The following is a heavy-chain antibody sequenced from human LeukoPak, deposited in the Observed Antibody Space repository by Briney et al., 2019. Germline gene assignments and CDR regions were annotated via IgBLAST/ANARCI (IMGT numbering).Heavy chain of an antibody. V-gene: IGHV4-61*01. J-gene: IGHJ4*02. CDR2: IFYSGST. D-gene: IGHD6-19*01. CDR1: GGSISSSSYY. CDR3: ARAGYNSGWYGFDY. Sequence: SETLSLTCTVSGGSISSSSYYWSWIRQPPGKGLEWIGYIFYSGSTYYNPSLKSRVTISVDTSKNQFSLKLSSVTAADTAVYYCARAGYNSGWYGFDYWGQGTLVTVSS.